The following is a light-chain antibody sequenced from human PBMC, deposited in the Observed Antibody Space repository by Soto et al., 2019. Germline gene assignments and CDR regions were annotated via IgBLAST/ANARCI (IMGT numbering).Light chain of an antibody. J-gene: IGLJ1*01. V-gene: IGLV2-23*01. Sequence: QSVLTQPASVSASPGQSITIPCTGTSSDVGSYNLVSWFQQHPGKVPKLLIYEGTKRPSGLSDRFSGSKSGNTAPLAISGLQAEDEADYYCYSYAGENLYVFGTGTKVTVL. CDR3: YSYAGENLYV. CDR2: EGT. CDR1: SSDVGSYNL.